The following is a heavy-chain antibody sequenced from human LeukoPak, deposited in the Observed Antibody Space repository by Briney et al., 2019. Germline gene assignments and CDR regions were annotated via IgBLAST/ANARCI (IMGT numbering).Heavy chain of an antibody. D-gene: IGHD5-18*01. CDR1: GGSISSGGYY. CDR2: IYYSGST. V-gene: IGHV4-31*03. CDR3: ARDGDTATGAFDI. J-gene: IGHJ3*02. Sequence: SQTLSLTCTVSGGSISSGGYYWSWIRQHPGKGLEWIGYIYYSGSTYYNPSLKSRVTISVDTSKNQFSLKLSSVTAADTAVYYCARDGDTATGAFDIWGQGTMVTVSS.